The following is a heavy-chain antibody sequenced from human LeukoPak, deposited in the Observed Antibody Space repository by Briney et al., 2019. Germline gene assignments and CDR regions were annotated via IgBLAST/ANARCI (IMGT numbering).Heavy chain of an antibody. CDR3: ARGGSGYPADY. V-gene: IGHV4-39*07. D-gene: IGHD3-22*01. CDR1: GGSISSYY. J-gene: IGHJ4*02. Sequence: SETLSLTCTVSGGSISSYYWGWIRQPPGKGLEWIGSIYYSGSTYYNPSLKSRVTISVDTSKNQFSLKLSSVTAADTAVYYCARGGSGYPADYWGQGTLVTVSS. CDR2: IYYSGST.